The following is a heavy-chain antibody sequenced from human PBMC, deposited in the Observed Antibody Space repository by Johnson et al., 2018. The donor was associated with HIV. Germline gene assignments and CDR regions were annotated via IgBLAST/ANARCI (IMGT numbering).Heavy chain of an antibody. Sequence: VQLVESGGGLVKPGGSLRLSCAASGFTFSDYYMTWIRQAPGKGLEWVSYISSSGSTIYYADSVKGRFTISRDNAKNSLSLQMNSLRAEHTAVYYCARYPVSSVVAAPRVNDAFDIWGQGTMVTVSS. CDR3: ARYPVSSVVAAPRVNDAFDI. D-gene: IGHD2-15*01. CDR2: ISSSGSTI. V-gene: IGHV3-11*04. J-gene: IGHJ3*02. CDR1: GFTFSDYY.